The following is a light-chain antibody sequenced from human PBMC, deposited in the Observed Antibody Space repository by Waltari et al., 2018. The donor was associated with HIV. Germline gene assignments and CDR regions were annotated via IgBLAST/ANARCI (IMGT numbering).Light chain of an antibody. CDR2: STG. J-gene: IGLJ2*01. V-gene: IGLV7-43*01. CDR1: AGAVTSNHY. Sequence: QTVVTQEPSLTVSPGGPVTLTCASSAGAVTSNHYPNWFQQKPGQAPRALIHSTGSKHSWTPARFSGSLLGGKAALTVSGAQPEDEAEYFCLLYHGAAQVFGGGTKLTVL. CDR3: LLYHGAAQV.